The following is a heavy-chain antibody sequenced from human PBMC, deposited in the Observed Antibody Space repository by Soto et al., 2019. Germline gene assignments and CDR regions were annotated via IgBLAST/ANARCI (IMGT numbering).Heavy chain of an antibody. J-gene: IGHJ4*02. V-gene: IGHV1-8*01. Sequence: GSVKVSCKACGYTFTSYDINLVRQAAGQGLEWVGWMNTHTDDTGYAQKFQGRVTMTRDTATNTAYMDLNTLTSDDSAMYYCVRGQLGGFFDYWGQGTPVTVSS. D-gene: IGHD3-3*01. CDR1: GYTFTSYD. CDR2: MNTHTDDT. CDR3: VRGQLGGFFDY.